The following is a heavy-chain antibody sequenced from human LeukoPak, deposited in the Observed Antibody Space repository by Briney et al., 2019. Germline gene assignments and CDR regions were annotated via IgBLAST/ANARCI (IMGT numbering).Heavy chain of an antibody. CDR2: VWYDGSNK. V-gene: IGHV3-33*01. Sequence: GGSLRLSCAASGFIFSNYGMHWVRQAPGKGLEWVAVVWYDGSNKYYADSVKGRFTISRDNSKNMLYLQMNSLRAEDTAVYYCARGLGDYYDTSDFCYAVPAHWGQGTLVTVSS. D-gene: IGHD3-22*01. J-gene: IGHJ4*02. CDR3: ARGLGDYYDTSDFCYAVPAH. CDR1: GFIFSNYG.